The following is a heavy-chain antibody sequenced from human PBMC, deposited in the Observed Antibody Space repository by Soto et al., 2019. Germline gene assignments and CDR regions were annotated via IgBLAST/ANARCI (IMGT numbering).Heavy chain of an antibody. CDR1: GGTFSSYA. Sequence: ASVNVSCKSSGGTFSSYAISWVRQAPGQVLEWMGWINPNSGGTNYAQKFQGWVTMTRDTSISTAYMELSRLRSDDTAVYYCARERRDYGYFYYYGMDVWGQGTTVTVSS. V-gene: IGHV1-2*04. J-gene: IGHJ6*02. CDR3: ARERRDYGYFYYYGMDV. CDR2: INPNSGGT. D-gene: IGHD3-10*01.